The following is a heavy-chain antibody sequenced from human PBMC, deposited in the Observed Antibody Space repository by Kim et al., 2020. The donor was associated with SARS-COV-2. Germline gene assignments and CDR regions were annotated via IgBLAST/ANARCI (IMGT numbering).Heavy chain of an antibody. D-gene: IGHD2-2*02. V-gene: IGHV1-18*01. Sequence: NYARKVQGRVTTTTDTSTSTAYMEWRSLRSDDTAVYYCARKYTGHWYFDLWGHGTLVTVSP. J-gene: IGHJ2*01. CDR3: ARKYTGHWYFDL.